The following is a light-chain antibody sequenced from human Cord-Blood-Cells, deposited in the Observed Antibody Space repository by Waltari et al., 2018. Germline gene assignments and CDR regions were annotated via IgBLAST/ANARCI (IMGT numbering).Light chain of an antibody. Sequence: QSALTQPASVSGSPGQSITIPCTGTSIDVGSYNLVSWYQPHPGKAPRLMIYEGRNRPSGVSTRFSGSKSGNTASLTISGLQAEDEADYYCCSYAGSSTWVFGGGTKLTVL. J-gene: IGLJ3*02. CDR2: EGR. CDR1: SIDVGSYNL. V-gene: IGLV2-23*01. CDR3: CSYAGSSTWV.